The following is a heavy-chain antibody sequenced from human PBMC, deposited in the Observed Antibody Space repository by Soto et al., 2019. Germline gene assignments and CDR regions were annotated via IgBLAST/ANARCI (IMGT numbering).Heavy chain of an antibody. CDR3: ATGVIWIGYFTVDS. D-gene: IGHD3-3*01. Sequence: QVQLVQSGAEVKKPGSSVKVSCKASGGSFGNSAITWVRQTPGQGLEWLGGFIPVYRTLNYAQKFQGRVTITADDSTGTAYMTLSRLASDDTAVYYCATGVIWIGYFTVDSWGQGTRVTVSS. CDR2: FIPVYRTL. V-gene: IGHV1-69*01. J-gene: IGHJ4*02. CDR1: GGSFGNSA.